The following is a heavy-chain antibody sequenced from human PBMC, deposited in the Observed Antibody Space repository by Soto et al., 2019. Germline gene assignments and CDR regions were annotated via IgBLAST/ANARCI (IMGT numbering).Heavy chain of an antibody. CDR2: ISSSSSTI. J-gene: IGHJ4*02. CDR1: GVSFSSYS. CDR3: AFVGTSIREFDY. V-gene: IGHV3-48*01. Sequence: PGGSVRLSCAASGVSFSSYSMNWVRQAPGKGLEWVSYISSSSSTIYYADSVKGRFTISRDNAKNSLYLQMNSLRAEDTAVYYCAFVGTSIREFDYWGQGTLVTVSS.